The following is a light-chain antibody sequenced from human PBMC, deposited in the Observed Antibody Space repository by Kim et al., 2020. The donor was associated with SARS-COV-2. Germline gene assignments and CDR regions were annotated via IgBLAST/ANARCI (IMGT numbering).Light chain of an antibody. CDR1: QSLRSTF. V-gene: IGKV3-20*01. J-gene: IGKJ1*01. Sequence: PGEGVTLSCRASQSLRSTFLAWYQQKPGQAPRLLIYAASFRATGIPDRFSGSASGTDFSLNISRLEPEDFAVYYCQQYGSSPRTFGQGTKV. CDR2: AAS. CDR3: QQYGSSPRT.